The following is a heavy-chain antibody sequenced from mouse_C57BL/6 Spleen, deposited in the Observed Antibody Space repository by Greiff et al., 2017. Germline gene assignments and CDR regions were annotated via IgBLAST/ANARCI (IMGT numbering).Heavy chain of an antibody. J-gene: IGHJ2*01. CDR2: IHPNSGST. CDR3: ARRDSSGYFDY. Sequence: QVQLQQPGAELVKPGASVKLSCKASGYTFTSYWMHWVKQRPGQGLEWIGMIHPNSGSTNYNEKFKSKATLTVDKSSSTAYMQLSSLTSEDSAVXYGARRDSSGYFDYWGQGTTLTVSS. V-gene: IGHV1-64*01. CDR1: GYTFTSYW. D-gene: IGHD3-2*02.